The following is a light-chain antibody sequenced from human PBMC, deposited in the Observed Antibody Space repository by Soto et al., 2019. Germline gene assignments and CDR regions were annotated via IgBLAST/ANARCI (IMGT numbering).Light chain of an antibody. CDR2: DAS. Sequence: EIVMTQSPATLSVSPGERATLSCRASQGVSTSYLAWYQQEPGQAPRLLIYDASNRATGIPDRFSGSGSGTDFTLTISRLEPEDFAVYYCQQHSYSTPWTFGQGTKVDIK. CDR1: QGVSTSY. V-gene: IGKV3-20*01. CDR3: QQHSYSTPWT. J-gene: IGKJ1*01.